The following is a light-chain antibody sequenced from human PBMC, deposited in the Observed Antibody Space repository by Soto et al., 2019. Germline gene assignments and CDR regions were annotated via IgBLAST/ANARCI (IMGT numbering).Light chain of an antibody. Sequence: DIQLTQSPSSLSASVGDRVTLTCRASQDVRTWLGWYQQKPEKAPKSLIYGASTLQSGVPPRFSGSGSGTDFTLTISSLQPEDFAIYYCQQYDRSPYSFGQGTKLDIK. CDR3: QQYDRSPYS. V-gene: IGKV1D-16*01. CDR2: GAS. J-gene: IGKJ2*01. CDR1: QDVRTW.